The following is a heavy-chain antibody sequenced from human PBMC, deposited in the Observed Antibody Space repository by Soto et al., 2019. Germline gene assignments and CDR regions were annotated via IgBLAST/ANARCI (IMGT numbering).Heavy chain of an antibody. V-gene: IGHV3-23*01. Sequence: AGSLGLGCAASRVSLRRYAMSGVRQAPRKGLEWVSAISGGGDATFYADSLRGRFTIARDNSKNTLYLQVMSLRAEDTAVYYCARPTYYYDSSGPPAYWGQGTLVTVSS. J-gene: IGHJ4*02. CDR3: ARPTYYYDSSGPPAY. CDR2: ISGGGDAT. D-gene: IGHD3-22*01. CDR1: RVSLRRYA.